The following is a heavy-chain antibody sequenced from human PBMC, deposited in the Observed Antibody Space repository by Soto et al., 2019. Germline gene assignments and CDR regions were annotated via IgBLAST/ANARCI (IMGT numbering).Heavy chain of an antibody. CDR1: GGTFSSYA. CDR2: IIPIFGTA. CDR3: ARGGYCTNGVCPLEYYYYYGMDV. D-gene: IGHD2-8*01. V-gene: IGHV1-69*06. Sequence: GASVKVSCKASGGTFSSYAISWVRQAPGQGLEWMGGIIPIFGTANYAQKFQGRVTITADKSTSTAYMELSSLRSEDTAVYFCARGGYCTNGVCPLEYYYYYGMDVWGQGTTVTVSS. J-gene: IGHJ6*02.